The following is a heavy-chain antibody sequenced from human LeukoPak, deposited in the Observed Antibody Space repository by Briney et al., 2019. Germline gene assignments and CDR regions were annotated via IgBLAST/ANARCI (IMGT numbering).Heavy chain of an antibody. CDR1: GFTFSSYA. Sequence: PGGSLRLSCAASGFTFSSYAMSWVRQTPGKGLVWVSRINSDGSSTTYADSVKGRFTISRDNAKNTVYLQMNSLRDEDTAVYYCAKGGTVGFDSWGQGTLVTVSS. V-gene: IGHV3-74*01. CDR2: INSDGSST. CDR3: AKGGTVGFDS. D-gene: IGHD1-1*01. J-gene: IGHJ4*02.